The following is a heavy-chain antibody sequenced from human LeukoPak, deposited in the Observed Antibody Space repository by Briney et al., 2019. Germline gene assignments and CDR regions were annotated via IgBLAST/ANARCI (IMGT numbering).Heavy chain of an antibody. D-gene: IGHD2-21*02. CDR3: AREGMVTTNVFDI. CDR2: INQGGSEK. Sequence: PGGSLRLSCAASGFTFSNHWMNWVRQAPGKGLEWVANINQGGSEKYYVGSVKGRVTISRDNTKNSLYLQMNSLRAEDTAVYYCAREGMVTTNVFDIWGRGTMVTVSS. CDR1: GFTFSNHW. J-gene: IGHJ3*02. V-gene: IGHV3-7*01.